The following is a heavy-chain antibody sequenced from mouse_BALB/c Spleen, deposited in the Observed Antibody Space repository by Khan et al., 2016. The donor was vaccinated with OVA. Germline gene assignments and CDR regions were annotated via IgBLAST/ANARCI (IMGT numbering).Heavy chain of an antibody. Sequence: QMQLEESGPGLVAPSQSLSITCTVSGFSLTGYGVNWVRQPPGKGLEWLGMIWGDGSTDYNSVLKSRLNISKDNSKSQVFLKMNSLQTDDTARYYCARAYYGNYREAMDYWGQGTSVTVSS. J-gene: IGHJ4*01. V-gene: IGHV2-6-7*01. CDR1: GFSLTGYG. CDR3: ARAYYGNYREAMDY. D-gene: IGHD2-10*01. CDR2: IWGDGST.